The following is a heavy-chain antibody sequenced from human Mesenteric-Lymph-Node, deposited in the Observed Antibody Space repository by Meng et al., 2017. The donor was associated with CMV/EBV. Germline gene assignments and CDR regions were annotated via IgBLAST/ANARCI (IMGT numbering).Heavy chain of an antibody. Sequence: SETLSLTCTVSGGSISSGGYYWSWIRQHPGKGLEWIGYIYYSGSTYYNPSLKSRVTISVDTSKNQFSLKLSSVTAADTAVYYCASQYSSRYYGMDVWGQGTTVTVSS. CDR3: ASQYSSRYYGMDV. CDR1: GGSISSGGYY. V-gene: IGHV4-31*03. CDR2: IYYSGST. D-gene: IGHD2-15*01. J-gene: IGHJ6*02.